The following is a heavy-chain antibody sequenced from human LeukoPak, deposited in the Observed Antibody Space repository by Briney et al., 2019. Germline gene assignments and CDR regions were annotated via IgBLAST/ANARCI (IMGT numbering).Heavy chain of an antibody. CDR2: IKSKTDGETI. V-gene: IGHV3-15*06. Sequence: GGSLRLSCVTSGLNFTEAWMTWARQAPGKGLEWVGLIKSKTDGETIHYAAPVRGRFTISRDDSKDTLYLQMNSLKVEDTGLYFCSADLDYWGQGALVTVSS. CDR1: GLNFTEAW. CDR3: SADLDY. J-gene: IGHJ4*02.